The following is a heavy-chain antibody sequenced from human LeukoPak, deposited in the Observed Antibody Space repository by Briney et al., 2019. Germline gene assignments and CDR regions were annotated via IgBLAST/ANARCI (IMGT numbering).Heavy chain of an antibody. V-gene: IGHV1-69*01. CDR3: ARMTTVAYYFDY. CDR1: GGTFSSYA. J-gene: IGHJ4*02. Sequence: GGSVKVSCKASGGTFSSYAISWVRQAPGQGLEWMGGIIPIFGTANYAQKFQGRVTITADESTSTAYMELSSLRSEDTAVYYCARMTTVAYYFDYWGQGTLVTVSS. CDR2: IIPIFGTA. D-gene: IGHD4-23*01.